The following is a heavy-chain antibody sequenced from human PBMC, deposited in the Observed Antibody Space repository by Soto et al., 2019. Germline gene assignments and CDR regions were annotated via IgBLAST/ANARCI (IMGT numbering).Heavy chain of an antibody. CDR2: MNPNSGNT. CDR1: GYTFTSYD. CDR3: ARGGDYGDYRDWYFDL. J-gene: IGHJ2*01. V-gene: IGHV1-8*01. Sequence: QVQLVQSGAEVKKPGASVKVSCKASGYTFTSYDINWVRQATGQGLEWMGWMNPNSGNTGYAQKFQGRVTMTRNTXIXXAYMELSSLRAEDTAVYYCARGGDYGDYRDWYFDLWGRGTLVTVSS. D-gene: IGHD4-17*01.